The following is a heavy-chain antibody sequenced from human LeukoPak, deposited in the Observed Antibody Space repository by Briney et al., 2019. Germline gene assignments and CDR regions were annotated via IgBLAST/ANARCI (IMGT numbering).Heavy chain of an antibody. Sequence: PSETLSLTCTVSGGSISSYYWSWIRQPPGKGLEWIGYIYYSGSTNYNPSLKSRVTMSVDTSKNQFSLKLSSVTAADTAVYYCARDSWELLDYWGQGTLVTVSS. V-gene: IGHV4-59*12. CDR3: ARDSWELLDY. CDR1: GGSISSYY. D-gene: IGHD1-26*01. J-gene: IGHJ4*02. CDR2: IYYSGST.